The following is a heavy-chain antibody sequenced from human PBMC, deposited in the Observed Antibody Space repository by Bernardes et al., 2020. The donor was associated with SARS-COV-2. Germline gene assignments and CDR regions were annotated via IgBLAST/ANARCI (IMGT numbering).Heavy chain of an antibody. V-gene: IGHV3-30-3*02. CDR2: ISYDGSNK. CDR3: ARGYGGNYYYGMDV. Sequence: YMRPSCAASGFTLSTYAMHWDRQAPGKGLEWVALISYDGSNKYHADSVKGRFTISRDNSKNTLYLQMNSLRAEDTAVYYCARGYGGNYYYGMDVWGQGTTVTVSS. J-gene: IGHJ6*02. D-gene: IGHD4-17*01. CDR1: GFTLSTYA.